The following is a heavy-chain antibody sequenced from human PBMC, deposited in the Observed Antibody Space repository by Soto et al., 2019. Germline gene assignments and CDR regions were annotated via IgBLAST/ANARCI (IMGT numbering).Heavy chain of an antibody. CDR1: GFTFSSYA. V-gene: IGHV3-64*01. CDR3: ARDGGGPGEHYMDV. CDR2: ISSNGGST. D-gene: IGHD3-10*01. J-gene: IGHJ6*03. Sequence: GSLRLSCAASGFTFSSYAMHWVRQAPGKGLEYVSAISSNGGSTYYANSVKGRFTISRDNSKNTLYLQMGSLRAEDMAVYYCARDGGGPGEHYMDVWGKGTTVTVSS.